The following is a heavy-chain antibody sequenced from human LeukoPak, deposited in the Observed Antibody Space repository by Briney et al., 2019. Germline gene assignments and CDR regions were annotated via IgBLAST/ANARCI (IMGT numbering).Heavy chain of an antibody. D-gene: IGHD2-15*01. CDR3: ARDHQWSFDS. V-gene: IGHV3-48*02. J-gene: IGHJ4*02. CDR1: GFTFSTYT. CDR2: IGWSDSAI. Sequence: GGSLRLSCAASGFTFSTYTMNWLRQAPGKGLEWISYIGWSDSAIFYADSVKGRFTISRDSAKNSLFLQMNSLSDEDTAVYYCARDHQWSFDSWGQGTLVTVSS.